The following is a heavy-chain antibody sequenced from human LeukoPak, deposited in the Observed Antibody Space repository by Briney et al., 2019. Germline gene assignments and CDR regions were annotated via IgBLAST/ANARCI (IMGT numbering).Heavy chain of an antibody. Sequence: SVKVSCKASGGTFSSYAISWVRQAPGQGLEWIGRIIPIFGTANYAQKFQGRVTITTDESTSTAYMELSSLRSEDTAVYYCARIIAVAPHYYVDVWGKGTTVTVSS. CDR1: GGTFSSYA. CDR3: ARIIAVAPHYYVDV. D-gene: IGHD6-19*01. CDR2: IIPIFGTA. J-gene: IGHJ6*03. V-gene: IGHV1-69*05.